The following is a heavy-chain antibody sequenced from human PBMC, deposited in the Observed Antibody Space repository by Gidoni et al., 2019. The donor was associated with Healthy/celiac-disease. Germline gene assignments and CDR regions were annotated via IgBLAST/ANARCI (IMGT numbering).Heavy chain of an antibody. V-gene: IGHV3-66*01. J-gene: IGHJ6*02. D-gene: IGHD6-13*01. Sequence: EVQLVESGGGLVQPGGSPRLSCPTSGFTVRSDYLSWVRQAPGKGLGWVSVIYSGGSTYYADSVKGRFTISRDNSKNTLYLQMNSLRAEDTAVYYCARVSPARRQLVRYYYYGMDVWGQGTTVTVSS. CDR1: GFTVRSDY. CDR3: ARVSPARRQLVRYYYYGMDV. CDR2: IYSGGST.